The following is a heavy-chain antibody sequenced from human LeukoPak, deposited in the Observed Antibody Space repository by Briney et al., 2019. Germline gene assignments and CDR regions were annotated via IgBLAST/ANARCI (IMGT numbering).Heavy chain of an antibody. Sequence: ASVKVSCKVSGYTLTELSMHWMRQAPGKGLEWMGGFDPEDGETIYAQKFQGRVTMTEDTSTDTAYMELSSPRSEDTAVYYCATVRGNYDAFDIWGQGTMVTVSS. CDR2: FDPEDGET. D-gene: IGHD1-26*01. J-gene: IGHJ3*02. CDR1: GYTLTELS. V-gene: IGHV1-24*01. CDR3: ATVRGNYDAFDI.